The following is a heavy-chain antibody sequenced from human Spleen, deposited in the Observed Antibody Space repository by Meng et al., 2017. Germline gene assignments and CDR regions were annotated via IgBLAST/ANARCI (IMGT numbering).Heavy chain of an antibody. CDR2: INHSGST. V-gene: IGHV4-34*01. Sequence: APLQRGVEGRLNPSDTLSLPCVVSGGSFSDYYWSWIRQPPGKGLEWIGEINHSGSTNYNPSLESRATISVDTSQNNLSLKLSSVTAADSAVYYCARGPTTMAHDFDYWGQGTLVTVSS. D-gene: IGHD4-11*01. J-gene: IGHJ4*02. CDR3: ARGPTTMAHDFDY. CDR1: GGSFSDYY.